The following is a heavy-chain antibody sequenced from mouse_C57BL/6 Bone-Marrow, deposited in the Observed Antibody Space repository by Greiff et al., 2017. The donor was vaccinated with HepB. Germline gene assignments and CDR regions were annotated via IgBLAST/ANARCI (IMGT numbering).Heavy chain of an antibody. CDR3: ARYCDGYPDY. CDR1: GFTFSDYY. CDR2: ISNGGGST. D-gene: IGHD2-3*01. J-gene: IGHJ2*01. V-gene: IGHV5-12*01. Sequence: EVKLVESGGGLVQPGGSLKLSCAASGFTFSDYYMYWVRQTPEKRLEWVAYISNGGGSTYYPDTVKGRFTISRDNAKNTLYLQMSRLKSEDTAMYYLARYCDGYPDYWGQGTTLTVSS.